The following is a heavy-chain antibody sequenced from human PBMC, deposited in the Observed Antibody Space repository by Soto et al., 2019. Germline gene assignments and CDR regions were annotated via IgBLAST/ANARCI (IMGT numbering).Heavy chain of an antibody. CDR2: ISGSGGST. Sequence: EVQLLESGGGLVQTGGSLSLSCAASGFTLSTYAMSWVRQAPGKGLECVSGISGSGGSTSYADSVKGRFTISRDNAKNTLDLQMNSLRAEDTAVYYCAKSPPSSYYYHRSGYHYDFDYWGQGTLITVSS. J-gene: IGHJ4*02. CDR3: AKSPPSSYYYHRSGYHYDFDY. CDR1: GFTLSTYA. V-gene: IGHV3-23*01. D-gene: IGHD3-22*01.